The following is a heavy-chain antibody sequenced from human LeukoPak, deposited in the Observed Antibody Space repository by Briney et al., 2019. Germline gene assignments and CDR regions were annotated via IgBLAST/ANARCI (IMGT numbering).Heavy chain of an antibody. V-gene: IGHV3-53*01. D-gene: IGHD6-19*01. J-gene: IGHJ4*02. Sequence: GGSLRLSCAASGLSVSSNFITWVRKAPGKGPEWVSVIYSDGTTYYADSLKGRFTTSRDTSKNTVFLQMSSLRDEDTAVYYCARAGSGWYREQGYFDYWGQGTLVTVSS. CDR3: ARAGSGWYREQGYFDY. CDR1: GLSVSSNF. CDR2: IYSDGTT.